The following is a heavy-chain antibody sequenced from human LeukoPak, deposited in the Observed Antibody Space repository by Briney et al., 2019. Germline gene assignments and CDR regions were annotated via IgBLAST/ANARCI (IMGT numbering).Heavy chain of an antibody. CDR1: GGSFIGYY. Sequence: PSETLSLTCAVYGGSFIGYYWSWIRQPPGKGLEWIGEINHSGSTNYNPSLKSRVTISVDTSKNQFSLKLSSVTAADTAVYYCARGARYFDWLLYNAFDIWGQGTMVTVSS. V-gene: IGHV4-34*01. CDR3: ARGARYFDWLLYNAFDI. CDR2: INHSGST. D-gene: IGHD3-9*01. J-gene: IGHJ3*02.